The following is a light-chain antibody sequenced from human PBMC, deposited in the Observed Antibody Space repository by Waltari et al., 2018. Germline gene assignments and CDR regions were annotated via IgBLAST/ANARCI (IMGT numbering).Light chain of an antibody. CDR3: SSYAGSNNVV. CDR2: EVF. J-gene: IGLJ2*01. Sequence: QSALTQPPSASGSPGQSVTISCTGTSSDVGGSSYVSWYQQHPGKAPKLIIFEVFQRPSGVPERFSDSKSGTTAYLTVSGLQAEDEADYYCSSYAGSNNVVFGGGTKLTVL. V-gene: IGLV2-8*01. CDR1: SSDVGGSSY.